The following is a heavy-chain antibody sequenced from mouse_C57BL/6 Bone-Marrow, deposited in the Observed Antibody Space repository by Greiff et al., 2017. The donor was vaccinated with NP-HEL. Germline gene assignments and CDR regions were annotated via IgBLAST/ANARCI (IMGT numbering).Heavy chain of an antibody. V-gene: IGHV1-76*01. CDR2: IYPGSGNT. J-gene: IGHJ2*01. Sequence: QVQLQQSGAELVRPGASVKLSCKASGYTFTDYYINWVKQRPGQGLEWIARIYPGSGNTYYNEKFKGKATLTAEKSSSTAYMQLSSLTSEDSAVYFCAGGGIWLRGYFDYWGQGTTLTVSS. CDR1: GYTFTDYY. D-gene: IGHD2-2*01. CDR3: AGGGIWLRGYFDY.